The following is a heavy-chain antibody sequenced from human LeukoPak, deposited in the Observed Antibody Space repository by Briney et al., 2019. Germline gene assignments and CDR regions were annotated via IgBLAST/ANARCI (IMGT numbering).Heavy chain of an antibody. CDR1: GVTFSGSA. V-gene: IGHV3-73*01. CDR3: ILFRETGTTPRDFYQFTMDV. D-gene: IGHD7-27*01. Sequence: GGSLRLSCAASGVTFSGSAIHWVRQASGKGLEWIGRIRSKVNNYATTYGVSVKGRLTISRDDSKNTAYLQMNSLKLEDTAVYYCILFRETGTTPRDFYQFTMDVWGQGTTVTVSS. J-gene: IGHJ6*02. CDR2: IRSKVNNYAT.